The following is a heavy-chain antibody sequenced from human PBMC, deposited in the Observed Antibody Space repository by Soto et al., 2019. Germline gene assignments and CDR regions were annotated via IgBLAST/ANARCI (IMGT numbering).Heavy chain of an antibody. CDR1: GFTFSSYE. Sequence: ESGGGLVQPGGSLRLSCAASGFTFSSYEMNWVRQAPGKGLGWVSYISSSGSTIYYADSVKGRFTISRDNAKNSLYLQMNSLRAEDTAVYYCAVIGVTYYYDSSGYRWGQGTLVTVSS. V-gene: IGHV3-48*03. J-gene: IGHJ4*02. D-gene: IGHD3-22*01. CDR3: AVIGVTYYYDSSGYR. CDR2: ISSSGSTI.